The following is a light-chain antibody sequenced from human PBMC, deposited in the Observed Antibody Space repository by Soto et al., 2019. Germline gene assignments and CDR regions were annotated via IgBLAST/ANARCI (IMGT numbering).Light chain of an antibody. Sequence: DIQMTQSPSTLSASIGDRVTFTCRASQSIGDWLAWYQQKPGKAPKLLIYRASNLESGVPSRSSGSGSGTEFTLTISSLQPDDFATYYCQQYNGYSRAFGQGTKVEIK. V-gene: IGKV1-5*03. J-gene: IGKJ1*01. CDR3: QQYNGYSRA. CDR2: RAS. CDR1: QSIGDW.